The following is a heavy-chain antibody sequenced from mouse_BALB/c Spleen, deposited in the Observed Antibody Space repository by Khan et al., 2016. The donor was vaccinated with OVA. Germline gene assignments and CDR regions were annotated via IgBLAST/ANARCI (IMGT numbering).Heavy chain of an antibody. Sequence: EVELVESGGGLVQPGRSLKLSCAASGFTFSSNTMSWVRQTPEKRLEWVAYITNGGGNTYYPDTVKGRFTISRDNAKNTLYLQMSSLKSEDTAMYYCARIPTFITTALDYWGQGTSVTVSS. V-gene: IGHV5-12-2*01. CDR2: ITNGGGNT. CDR1: GFTFSSNT. J-gene: IGHJ4*01. D-gene: IGHD1-2*01. CDR3: ARIPTFITTALDY.